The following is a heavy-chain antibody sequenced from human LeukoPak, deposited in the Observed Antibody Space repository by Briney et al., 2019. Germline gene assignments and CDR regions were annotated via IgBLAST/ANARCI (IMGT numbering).Heavy chain of an antibody. CDR1: GGSISSYY. J-gene: IGHJ6*03. D-gene: IGHD3-3*01. CDR3: ARGVPHDFWSGLVPDYYFYYMDV. Sequence: PSETLSLTCTVSGGSISSYYWTWIRQPPGKGLEWLGHIFYSGSTYSNPSLKSRVTMSIDTSRNQFSLKLSSVTAADSAMYFRARGVPHDFWSGLVPDYYFYYMDVWGKGTTVTVSS. V-gene: IGHV4-59*01. CDR2: IFYSGST.